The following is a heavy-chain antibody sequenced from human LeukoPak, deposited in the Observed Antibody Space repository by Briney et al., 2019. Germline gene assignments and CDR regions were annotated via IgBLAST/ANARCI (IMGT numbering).Heavy chain of an antibody. D-gene: IGHD3-22*01. CDR2: INPSRGGT. V-gene: IGHV1-2*02. CDR1: GYTFTDYY. J-gene: IGHJ3*02. CDR3: AREMDSSEAFDI. Sequence: ASVKDSCKASGYTFTDYYVHWLRQAPGQGLEWMGWINPSRGGTNYAQKFQARVTMTRDTSIATTYMKLNRLTSDDTAVYFCAREMDSSEAFDIWGQGTLVNVSS.